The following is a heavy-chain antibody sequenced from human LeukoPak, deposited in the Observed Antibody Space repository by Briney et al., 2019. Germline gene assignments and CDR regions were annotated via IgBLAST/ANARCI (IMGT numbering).Heavy chain of an antibody. Sequence: GGSLRLSCAASGFTFSSNYMTWVRQAPGKGLEWLSYIGPSSSTIYYADSVKGRFTISRDNAKNSLYLQMNSLSDHDTAVYFFARDNIGDFDYWGQGTLVTVSS. D-gene: IGHD3-10*01. CDR3: ARDNIGDFDY. J-gene: IGHJ4*02. V-gene: IGHV3-48*02. CDR1: GFTFSSNY. CDR2: IGPSSSTI.